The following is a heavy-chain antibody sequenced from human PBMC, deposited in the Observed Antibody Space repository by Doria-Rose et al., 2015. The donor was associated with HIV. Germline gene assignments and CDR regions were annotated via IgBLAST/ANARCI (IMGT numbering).Heavy chain of an antibody. J-gene: IGHJ6*02. CDR3: ASDRGGGGVYNFYHGMDV. CDR1: GLSFSIYA. D-gene: IGHD2-21*01. Sequence: VQLVESGGGVVQPGGSLRISCASSGLSFSIYALHWVRQAPGKGLEWVAAILHDGSIGFYADSVRGRFTISRDNSKSTLYLQMSSLRPEDTAVYYCASDRGGGGVYNFYHGMDVWGQGTTVTVSS. CDR2: ILHDGSIG. V-gene: IGHV3-30*04.